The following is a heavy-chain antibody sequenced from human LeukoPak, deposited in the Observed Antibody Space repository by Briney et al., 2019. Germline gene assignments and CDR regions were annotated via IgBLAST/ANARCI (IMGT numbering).Heavy chain of an antibody. V-gene: IGHV6-1*01. D-gene: IGHD2-15*01. CDR1: GDGVSSNSAT. CDR3: AATHSYFDY. J-gene: IGHJ4*02. CDR2: TYHRSKWYN. Sequence: SQTLSLTCAISGDGVSSNSATWNWIRQSASRGLEWLGRTYHRSKWYNDYAISVKSRITINPDTSKNQFSLQLNSVTAEDTAVYYCAATHSYFDYCGQGALVTVSS.